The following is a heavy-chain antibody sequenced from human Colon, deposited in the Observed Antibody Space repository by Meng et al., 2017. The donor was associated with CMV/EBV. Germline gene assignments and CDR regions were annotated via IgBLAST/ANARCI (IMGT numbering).Heavy chain of an antibody. J-gene: IGHJ4*02. D-gene: IGHD1-1*01. CDR2: IYYSGSA. CDR1: GDSIRSHY. Sequence: SETLSLTCTASGDSIRSHYWSWIRQPPGKGLEWMGYIYYSGSATYSPSLRSRITISVDTSKNQFSLNLRSVTAADTAMYFCARGLGHASNNSHDYWGQGTLVTVSS. V-gene: IGHV4-59*11. CDR3: ARGLGHASNNSHDY.